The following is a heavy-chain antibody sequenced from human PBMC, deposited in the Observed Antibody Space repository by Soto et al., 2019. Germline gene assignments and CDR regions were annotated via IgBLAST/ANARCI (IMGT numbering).Heavy chain of an antibody. D-gene: IGHD4-17*01. J-gene: IGHJ4*02. Sequence: NPSETLSLTCGVSGDSTRIRYWWTWLRRPPGRGLEWIGEVNQSGTSNYNPSLKSRVTISIDNSKNHFSLKLTSVTAADTALYYCARTTAVPNTLRSRYFFDYWGQGTLVTVSS. V-gene: IGHV4-4*02. CDR2: VNQSGTS. CDR3: ARTTAVPNTLRSRYFFDY. CDR1: GDSTRIRYW.